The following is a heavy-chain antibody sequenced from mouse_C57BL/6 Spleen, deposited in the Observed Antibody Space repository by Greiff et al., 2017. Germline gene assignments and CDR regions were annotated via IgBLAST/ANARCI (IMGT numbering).Heavy chain of an antibody. Sequence: QVQLQQSGAELVRPGASVKVSCKASGYAFTNYLIHWVKQRPGQGLEWIGVINPGSGGTNYNEKFKGKATLTADKSSSTAYMQLSSLTSEESAVYFCSRGGGYDWDCEGWGTGTTVTVSS. J-gene: IGHJ1*03. CDR1: GYAFTNYL. CDR2: INPGSGGT. V-gene: IGHV1-54*01. CDR3: SRGGGYDWDCEG. D-gene: IGHD1-1*02.